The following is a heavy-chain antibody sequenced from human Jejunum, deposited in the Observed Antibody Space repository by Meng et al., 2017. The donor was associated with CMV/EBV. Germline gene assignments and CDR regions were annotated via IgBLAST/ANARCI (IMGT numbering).Heavy chain of an antibody. CDR3: ATRGQAPAN. J-gene: IGHJ4*02. CDR2: ITSGNGYI. CDR1: GFTFNTYT. Sequence: SCGASGFTFNTYTMNWVRQAPGKGLEWVSSITSGNGYIFYADSVKGRFTISRDNSKKSLFLQMNSLRVDDTAVYYCATRGQAPANWGQGTLVTVSS. V-gene: IGHV3-21*01.